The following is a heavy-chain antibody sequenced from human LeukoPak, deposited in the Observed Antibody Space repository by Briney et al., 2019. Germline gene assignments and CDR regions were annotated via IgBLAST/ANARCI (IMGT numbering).Heavy chain of an antibody. CDR2: ISWKSGSI. CDR1: GFTFDDYA. D-gene: IGHD6-13*01. CDR3: AKEQWPLGGLSIAAAGTAGYGMDV. Sequence: PGGSLRLSCAASGFTFDDYAMYWVRQAPGKGLEWVSGISWKSGSIGYADSVKGRFTISRDNAKNSLYLQMNSLRAEDTALYYCAKEQWPLGGLSIAAAGTAGYGMDVWGQGTTVTVSS. J-gene: IGHJ6*02. V-gene: IGHV3-9*01.